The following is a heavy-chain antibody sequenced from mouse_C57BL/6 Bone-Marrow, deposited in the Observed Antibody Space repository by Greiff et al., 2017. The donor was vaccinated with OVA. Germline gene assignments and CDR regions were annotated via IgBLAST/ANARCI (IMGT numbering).Heavy chain of an antibody. CDR1: GFTFSDYY. Sequence: EVQVVESGGGLVQPGGSLKLSCAASGFTFSDYYMYWVRQTPEKRLEWVAYISNGGGSTYYPDTVKGRFTISRDNAKNTLYLQMSRLKSEDTAMYYCARPRSGTDYAMDYWGQGTSVTVSS. V-gene: IGHV5-12*01. J-gene: IGHJ4*01. D-gene: IGHD4-1*01. CDR2: ISNGGGST. CDR3: ARPRSGTDYAMDY.